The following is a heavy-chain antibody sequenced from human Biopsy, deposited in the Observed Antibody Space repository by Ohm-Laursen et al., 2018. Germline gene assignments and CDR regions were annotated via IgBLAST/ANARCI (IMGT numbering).Heavy chain of an antibody. CDR3: ASDLNGDPSAFDY. J-gene: IGHJ4*02. CDR2: IYTGGTT. V-gene: IGHV3-53*01. CDR1: GFTVSRNY. D-gene: IGHD4-17*01. Sequence: SLRLSCAASGFTVSRNYMSWVRQAPGKGLEWVSVIYTGGTTYYSDSVKGRFTITRDNSKNTLFLQMNSLRAADTAIYYCASDLNGDPSAFDYWGQGTPVTVSS.